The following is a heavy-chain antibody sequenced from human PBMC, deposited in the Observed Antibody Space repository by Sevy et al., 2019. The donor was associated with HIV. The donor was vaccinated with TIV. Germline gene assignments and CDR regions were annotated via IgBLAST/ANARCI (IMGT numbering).Heavy chain of an antibody. CDR1: GGSITSLY. CDR3: AGENAWGRGYS. V-gene: IGHV4-59*08. CDR2: IYYNGHI. J-gene: IGHJ4*02. Sequence: SETLSLTCTVSGGSITSLYWNWIRQPPGKGLEWIANIYYNGHINYNPSLKSRVTSSLDTSKNQCSLGLGSVTAADTAMYYCAGENAWGRGYSWGQGTLVTVSS. D-gene: IGHD1-26*01.